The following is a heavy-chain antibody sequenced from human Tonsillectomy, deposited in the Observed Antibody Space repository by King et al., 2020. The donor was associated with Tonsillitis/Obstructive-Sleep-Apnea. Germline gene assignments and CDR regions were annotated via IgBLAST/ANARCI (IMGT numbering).Heavy chain of an antibody. Sequence: VQLVQSGGGLVQPGKSLRLSCAASGFTFDNYAMHWVRQAPGKGLEWVSGISWNSGSIGYADSVKGRFTISRDNAKNSLYLQMNSLRAEDTALYYCAKVFDYGGNAAGCYYWGQGTLGTVSS. CDR2: ISWNSGSI. CDR3: AKVFDYGGNAAGCYY. V-gene: IGHV3-9*01. J-gene: IGHJ4*02. D-gene: IGHD4-23*01. CDR1: GFTFDNYA.